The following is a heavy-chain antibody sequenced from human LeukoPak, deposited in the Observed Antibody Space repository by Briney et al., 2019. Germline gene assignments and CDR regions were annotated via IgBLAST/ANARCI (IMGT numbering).Heavy chain of an antibody. CDR2: LYHSGST. Sequence: SETLSLTCTVSVGSISSSSYYWGWIRQPPGKGLEWIGSLYHSGSTFYNPSLKSRVTISVDTSKNQFSLKLNSVTAADTAAYYCAIPYYYGSGSWLYWGQGTLVTVSS. D-gene: IGHD3-10*01. CDR3: AIPYYYGSGSWLY. CDR1: VGSISSSSYY. J-gene: IGHJ4*02. V-gene: IGHV4-39*01.